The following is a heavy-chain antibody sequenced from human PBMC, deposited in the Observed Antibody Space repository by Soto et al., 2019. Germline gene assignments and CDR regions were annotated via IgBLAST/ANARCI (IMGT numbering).Heavy chain of an antibody. J-gene: IGHJ3*02. CDR2: IRSKAYGGTT. V-gene: IGHV3-49*03. D-gene: IGHD5-12*01. CDR1: GFTFGDYA. CDR3: ATFNGATIAAFDI. Sequence: PGGSLRLSCTASGFTFGDYAMSWFRQAPGKGLEWVGFIRSKAYGGTTEYAASVKGRFTISRDDSKNTLYLQMNSLRAEDTAVYYCATFNGATIAAFDIWGQGTMVTVSS.